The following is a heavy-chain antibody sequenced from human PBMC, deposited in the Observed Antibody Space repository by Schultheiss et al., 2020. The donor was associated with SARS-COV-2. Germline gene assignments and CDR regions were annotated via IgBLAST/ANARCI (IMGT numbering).Heavy chain of an antibody. V-gene: IGHV3-53*01. CDR1: GFTVSSNY. CDR2: IYSGGST. CDR3: ASGRSYGSFFDY. Sequence: GGSLRLSCAASGFTVSSNYMSWVRQAPGKGLEWVSVIYSGGSTYYADSVKGRFTISRDNAKNSLYLQMNSLRAEDTAVYYCASGRSYGSFFDYWGQGTLVTVSS. J-gene: IGHJ4*02. D-gene: IGHD5-18*01.